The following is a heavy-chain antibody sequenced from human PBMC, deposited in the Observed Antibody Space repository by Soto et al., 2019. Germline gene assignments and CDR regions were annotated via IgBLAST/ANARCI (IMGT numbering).Heavy chain of an antibody. D-gene: IGHD3-3*01. V-gene: IGHV5-51*01. J-gene: IGHJ1*01. CDR1: GYSFTSYW. Sequence: REYLKISCEGSGYSFTSYWIGWVRQMPGKGLEWIGINYPGDSDTRYSPSFQGQVTISADKSISTAYLQWSSLKASDTAMDYLSRRRLVYDFVSGYSYNRFVLWGQGALITVA. CDR2: NYPGDSDT. CDR3: SRRRLVYDFVSGYSYNRFVL.